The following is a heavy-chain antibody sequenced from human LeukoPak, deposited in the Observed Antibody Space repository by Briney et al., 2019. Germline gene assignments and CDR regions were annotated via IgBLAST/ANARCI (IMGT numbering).Heavy chain of an antibody. CDR2: IYYRGSI. J-gene: IGHJ4*02. Sequence: PSETLSLTCTVSGGSISSDYWSWIRQPPGKGLEWIGYIYYRGSINYNPSLKSRVTISVDTSKNQFSLKLSSVTAADTAVYYCARLSGYSSGHYYSDYWGQGTLVTVSS. CDR3: ARLSGYSSGHYYSDY. D-gene: IGHD3-22*01. CDR1: GGSISSDY. V-gene: IGHV4-59*01.